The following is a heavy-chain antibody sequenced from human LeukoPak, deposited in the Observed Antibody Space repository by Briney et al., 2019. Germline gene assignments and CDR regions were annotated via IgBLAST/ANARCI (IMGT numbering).Heavy chain of an antibody. V-gene: IGHV3-23*01. CDR3: AKEATLYYYDSSGTDAFDI. Sequence: PGGSLRLSCAACGFTFSSYAMSLVRQAPGKGLEWVSAISGSGGSTYYADSVEGRFTISRDNSKNTLYLQMNSLRAEDTAVYYCAKEATLYYYDSSGTDAFDIWGQGTMVTVSS. CDR2: ISGSGGST. J-gene: IGHJ3*02. D-gene: IGHD3-22*01. CDR1: GFTFSSYA.